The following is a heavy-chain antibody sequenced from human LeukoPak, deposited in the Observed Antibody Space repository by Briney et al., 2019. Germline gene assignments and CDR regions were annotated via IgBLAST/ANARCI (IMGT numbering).Heavy chain of an antibody. CDR3: ARELRGYYYMDV. V-gene: IGHV3-48*01. J-gene: IGHJ6*03. Sequence: PGGSLRLSCAASGFTFSNAWMNWVRQAPGKGLEWVSYISSSSSTIYYADSVKGRFTISRDNAKNSLYLQMNSLRAEDTAVYYCARELRGYYYMDVWGKGTTVTVSS. CDR2: ISSSSSTI. CDR1: GFTFSNAW. D-gene: IGHD4-17*01.